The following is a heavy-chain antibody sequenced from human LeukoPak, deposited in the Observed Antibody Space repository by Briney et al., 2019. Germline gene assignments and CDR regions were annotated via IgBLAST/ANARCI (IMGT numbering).Heavy chain of an antibody. J-gene: IGHJ4*02. CDR3: ARDSAGNDY. Sequence: PGGSLRLSCAASGFTFSTYWMSWVRQAPGKGLEWVANIKQDGSEKYYVDSVKGRFTISRDNAKTSLYLQMNSLRAEATAMYYCARDSAGNDYWGQGTLVTVSS. CDR2: IKQDGSEK. D-gene: IGHD6-13*01. V-gene: IGHV3-7*01. CDR1: GFTFSTYW.